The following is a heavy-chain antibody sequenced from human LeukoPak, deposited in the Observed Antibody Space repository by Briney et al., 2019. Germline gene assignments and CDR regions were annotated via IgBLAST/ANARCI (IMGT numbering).Heavy chain of an antibody. J-gene: IGHJ4*02. V-gene: IGHV3-74*01. CDR2: MKTDGTRI. CDR3: ARGADHGGSYYPD. Sequence: GGSLRLSCAASGFTFSSYSMNWVRQAPGKGQVWVSRMKTDGTRIEYADSVKGRFTISRDNAKNTLFLQMSSLRVEDTAVYYCARGADHGGSYYPDWGQGTRVTVSS. D-gene: IGHD3-10*01. CDR1: GFTFSSYS.